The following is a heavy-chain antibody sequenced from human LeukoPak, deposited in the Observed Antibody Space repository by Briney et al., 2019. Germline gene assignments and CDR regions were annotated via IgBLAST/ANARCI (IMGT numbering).Heavy chain of an antibody. Sequence: ASVKVSCKASGYTFTGYYIHWVRQAPGQGLEWMGWINPNSGGTNYAQKFQGRVTMTRDTSISTAYMDLSRLRSDDTAVYYCARVRVDYYDSSGYSNFDYWGQGTLVTVSS. CDR2: INPNSGGT. CDR3: ARVRVDYYDSSGYSNFDY. D-gene: IGHD3-22*01. CDR1: GYTFTGYY. J-gene: IGHJ4*02. V-gene: IGHV1-2*02.